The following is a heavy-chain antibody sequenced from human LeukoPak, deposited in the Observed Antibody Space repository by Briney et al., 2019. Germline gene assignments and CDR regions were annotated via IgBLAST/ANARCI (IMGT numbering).Heavy chain of an antibody. CDR2: IYHSGST. CDR3: ARGNTAMVAYYFDY. V-gene: IGHV4-59*01. CDR1: GGSISSYY. D-gene: IGHD5-18*01. J-gene: IGHJ4*02. Sequence: PSETLSLTCTVSGGSISSYYWSWIRQPPGKGLEWFGYIYHSGSTNYNPSLKSRVTISVDTSKNQFSLKVSSGTAADTAVYYCARGNTAMVAYYFDYWGQGTLVTVSS.